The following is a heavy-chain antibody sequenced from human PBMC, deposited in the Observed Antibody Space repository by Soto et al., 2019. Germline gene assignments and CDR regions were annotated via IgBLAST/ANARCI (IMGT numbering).Heavy chain of an antibody. Sequence: EVQLVESGGGLVKPGGSLRLSCAASGFTFTRYSMTWFRQAPGKGLEWVSSISSTTNYIYYGDSMKGRFTISRDNAKNSLYLEMNRLRAEDTAVYYCARESEDLTSNFDYWGQGTLVTVSS. J-gene: IGHJ4*02. CDR2: ISSTTNYI. CDR1: GFTFTRYS. V-gene: IGHV3-21*06. CDR3: ARESEDLTSNFDY.